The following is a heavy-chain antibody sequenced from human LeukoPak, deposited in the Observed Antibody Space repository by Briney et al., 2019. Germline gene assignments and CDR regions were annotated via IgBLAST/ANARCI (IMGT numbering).Heavy chain of an antibody. D-gene: IGHD5-12*01. Sequence: GGSLRLSCAVSGFTVSSNYMSWVRQAPGKGLEWVSVIYGGGSTYYADSVKGRFTFSRDNSKNTLYLQMNSLRAEDTAVYYCARDPSGHGLDVWGQGTTVTVSS. CDR1: GFTVSSNY. CDR3: ARDPSGHGLDV. CDR2: IYGGGST. J-gene: IGHJ6*02. V-gene: IGHV3-53*01.